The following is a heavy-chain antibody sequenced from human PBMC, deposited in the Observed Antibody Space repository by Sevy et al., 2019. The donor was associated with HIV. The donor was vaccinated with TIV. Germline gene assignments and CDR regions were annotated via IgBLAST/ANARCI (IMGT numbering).Heavy chain of an antibody. CDR2: IYYSGST. Sequence: SETLSLTCTVSGGSISSYYWSWIRQPPGKGLEWIGYIYYSGSTNYNPSLKSRVTISVDTSKNQFSLKLSSVTAADTAVYYCARMYYYYYAMDVWGQGTTVTVSS. J-gene: IGHJ6*02. CDR3: ARMYYYYYAMDV. V-gene: IGHV4-59*01. CDR1: GGSISSYY.